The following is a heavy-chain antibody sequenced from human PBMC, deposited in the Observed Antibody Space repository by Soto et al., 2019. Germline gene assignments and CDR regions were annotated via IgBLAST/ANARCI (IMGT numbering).Heavy chain of an antibody. J-gene: IGHJ4*02. CDR2: INQDGNED. D-gene: IGHD1-1*01. Sequence: GGSLRLSCAASGFTFSSYWMNWVRQAPGKGLEWVANINQDGNEDNLLDSVKGRFTISRDNAKNSLFLQVNSLRVDDTAVYYCARTGDGHHDFLDYWGQGALVTVSS. V-gene: IGHV3-7*01. CDR3: ARTGDGHHDFLDY. CDR1: GFTFSSYW.